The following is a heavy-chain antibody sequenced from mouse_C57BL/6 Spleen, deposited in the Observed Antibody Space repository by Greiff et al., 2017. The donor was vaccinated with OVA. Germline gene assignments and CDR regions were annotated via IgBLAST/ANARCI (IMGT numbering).Heavy chain of an antibody. Sequence: QVQLQQPGAELVKPGASVKLSCKASGYTFTSYWMHWVKQRPGQGLEWIGMIHPNSGSTNYNEKFKSKATLTVDKSSSTAYMQLSSLTSEDSAVYYWARGATVVDWFAYWGQGTLVTVSA. CDR3: ARGATVVDWFAY. J-gene: IGHJ3*01. CDR2: IHPNSGST. V-gene: IGHV1-64*01. D-gene: IGHD1-1*01. CDR1: GYTFTSYW.